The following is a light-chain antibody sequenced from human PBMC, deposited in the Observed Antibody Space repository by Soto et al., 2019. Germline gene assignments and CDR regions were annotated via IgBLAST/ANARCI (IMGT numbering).Light chain of an antibody. J-gene: IGKJ4*01. V-gene: IGKV3-15*01. Sequence: EIVLTPSPGTLSLSPVERATLSCRVSHSVSSNLAWYQQKPGQAPRLLIYGASTRATGIPARFSGSGSGTEFTLTISGLQSEDFAVYYCQQYNNWLTFGGGTKVDIK. CDR2: GAS. CDR3: QQYNNWLT. CDR1: HSVSSN.